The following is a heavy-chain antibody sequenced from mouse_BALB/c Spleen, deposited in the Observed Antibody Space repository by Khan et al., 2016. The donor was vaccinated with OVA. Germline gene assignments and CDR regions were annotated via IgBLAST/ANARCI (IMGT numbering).Heavy chain of an antibody. CDR3: AKWGTANYYAVDY. CDR2: IWGDGST. J-gene: IGHJ4*01. Sequence: QVQLKQSGLGLVAPSQSLSITCTVSGFSLTSFGVNWIRQPPGKGLEWLGVIWGDGSTNYHSTLMSRLSISKDNSQSQVFLKLSSLQTDDTATYYCAKWGTANYYAVDYWGQGTSVTVSS. V-gene: IGHV2-3*01. D-gene: IGHD1-2*01. CDR1: GFSLTSFG.